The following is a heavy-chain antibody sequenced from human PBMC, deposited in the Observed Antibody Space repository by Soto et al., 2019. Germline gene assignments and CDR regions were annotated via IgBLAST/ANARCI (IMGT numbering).Heavy chain of an antibody. Sequence: GGSLILSCAASGFTFSSYCMHWVRQAPGKGLEWVAVISHDGGNKNYADSVQGRFTISRDNSKNTLYVQMNSLRAEDTAVYYCAKRSSGYYYPNFDYWGQGTLVTVSS. CDR2: ISHDGGNK. CDR1: GFTFSSYC. D-gene: IGHD3-22*01. CDR3: AKRSSGYYYPNFDY. V-gene: IGHV3-30*18. J-gene: IGHJ4*02.